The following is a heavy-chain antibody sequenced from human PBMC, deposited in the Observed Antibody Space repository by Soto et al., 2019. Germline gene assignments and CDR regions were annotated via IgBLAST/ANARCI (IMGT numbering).Heavy chain of an antibody. CDR3: ARVGYYGSGTYYGVGDF. CDR2: INPYGGST. CDR1: GYTFTFYY. J-gene: IGHJ4*02. D-gene: IGHD3-10*01. V-gene: IGHV1-46*01. Sequence: QVQLVQSGAEAKKPGASVKVSCKASGYTFTFYYMHWVRQAPGQGLEWLGVINPYGGSTNYAQKFQGRVTMTRDTSTSTVYMELYTLTSEDTAVYYCARVGYYGSGTYYGVGDFWGQGTLVTVSS.